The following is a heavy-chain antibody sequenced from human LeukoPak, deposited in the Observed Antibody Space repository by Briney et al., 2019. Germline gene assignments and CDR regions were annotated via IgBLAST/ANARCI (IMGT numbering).Heavy chain of an antibody. D-gene: IGHD3-10*01. CDR1: GFTFSNYW. CDR2: ISGSGGST. J-gene: IGHJ6*03. CDR3: AKDGGLLWFGELPRTFYYMDV. Sequence: GGSLRLSCAASGFTFSNYWMHWVRQAPGKGLEWVSAISGSGGSTYYADSVKGRFTISRDNSKNTLYLQMNSLRAEDTAVYYCAKDGGLLWFGELPRTFYYMDVWGKGTTVTVSS. V-gene: IGHV3-23*01.